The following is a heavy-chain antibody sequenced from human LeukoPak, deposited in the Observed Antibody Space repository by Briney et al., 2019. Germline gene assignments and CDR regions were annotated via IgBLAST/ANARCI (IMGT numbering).Heavy chain of an antibody. CDR3: ARLTGTTVKNNYMDV. D-gene: IGHD4-17*01. CDR1: GYSFTSYW. J-gene: IGHJ6*03. Sequence: GESLKISCKGSGYSFTSYWIGWVRQMPGKGLEWMGIIYPGDSDTRYSPSFQGQVTISADKSISTAYLQWSSLKASDTAMYYCARLTGTTVKNNYMDVWGKGTTVTVSS. CDR2: IYPGDSDT. V-gene: IGHV5-51*01.